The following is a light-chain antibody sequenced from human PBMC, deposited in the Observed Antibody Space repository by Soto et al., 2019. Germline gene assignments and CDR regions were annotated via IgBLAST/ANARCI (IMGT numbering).Light chain of an antibody. CDR3: SLYSSNGSRI. CDR1: TTDIDNYDS. J-gene: IGLJ1*01. CDR2: DVN. Sequence: SALAQPPSVTGSPGQSVTLSRTATTTDIDNYDSVSWYQQAPGTAPKLIIYDVNNRPSGAPDRFSGSTSGDTASLTISGLQAEDETDYFCSLYSSNGSRIFGPGTKVTVL. V-gene: IGLV2-18*01.